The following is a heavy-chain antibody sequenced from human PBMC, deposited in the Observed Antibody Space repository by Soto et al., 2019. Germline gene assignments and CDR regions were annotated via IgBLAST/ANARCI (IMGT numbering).Heavy chain of an antibody. J-gene: IGHJ6*02. CDR3: ARSSGRRHVFTFDYGLDV. CDR2: SSSSGGYT. Sequence: QVQLVESGGGLVEPGGSLRLSCAASGFSVGDNYMTWIRQAPGKGLEWLSYSSSSGGYTNYADSVKGRFTISRDNAKNSLYLQMASLRAEDTAVYFCARSSGRRHVFTFDYGLDVWGQGTTVTVSS. D-gene: IGHD3-16*01. V-gene: IGHV3-11*06. CDR1: GFSVGDNY.